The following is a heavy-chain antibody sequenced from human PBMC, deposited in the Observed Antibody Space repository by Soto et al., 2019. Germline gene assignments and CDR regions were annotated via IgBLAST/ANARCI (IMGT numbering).Heavy chain of an antibody. J-gene: IGHJ3*02. Sequence: QVQLVQSGAEVKKPGSSVKVSCKASGGTFSSYAISWVRQAPGQGLEWMGGIIPIFGTANYAQKFQARVTIPADKSTRTAYRELSSLRSEDTGVYYCARGGRVVVPNPAFDIWGQGTMVTVSS. CDR1: GGTFSSYA. D-gene: IGHD2-2*01. CDR3: ARGGRVVVPNPAFDI. CDR2: IIPIFGTA. V-gene: IGHV1-69*06.